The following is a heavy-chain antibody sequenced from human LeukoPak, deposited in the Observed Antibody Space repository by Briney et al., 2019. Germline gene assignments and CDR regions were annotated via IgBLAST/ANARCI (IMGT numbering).Heavy chain of an antibody. CDR2: IYHSGST. CDR3: ARLRTTMYYFDY. CDR1: GGSISSSNW. J-gene: IGHJ4*02. D-gene: IGHD4-11*01. Sequence: PSETLSLTCAVSGGSISSSNWWSWVRQPPGKGLEWIGEIYHSGSTNYNPSLKSRVTISVDRSKNQFSLKLSSVTAADTAVYYCARLRTTMYYFDYWGQGTLVTVSS. V-gene: IGHV4-4*02.